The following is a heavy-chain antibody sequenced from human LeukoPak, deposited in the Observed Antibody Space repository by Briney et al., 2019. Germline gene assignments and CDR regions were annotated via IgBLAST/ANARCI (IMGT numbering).Heavy chain of an antibody. Sequence: GGSLRLSCAASGFTFSSYAMSWVRQAPGKGLEWVSAISGSGGSTYYADSVKGRFTISRDNSKNTLYLQMNSLRDEDTAVYYCARDSSSGWYFHYFDYWGQGTLVTVSS. CDR3: ARDSSSGWYFHYFDY. D-gene: IGHD6-19*01. J-gene: IGHJ4*02. CDR2: ISGSGGST. CDR1: GFTFSSYA. V-gene: IGHV3-23*01.